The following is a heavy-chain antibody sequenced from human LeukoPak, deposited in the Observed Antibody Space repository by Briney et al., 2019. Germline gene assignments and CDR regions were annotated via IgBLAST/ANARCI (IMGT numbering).Heavy chain of an antibody. J-gene: IGHJ3*02. CDR2: IYYSGNT. CDR3: ARGDRPREIPPLIRKKNAFDI. D-gene: IGHD2-8*01. CDR1: GVSISSSNSY. V-gene: IGHV4-39*01. Sequence: SETLSLTCTVSGVSISSSNSYWGWIRQPPGKGLEWIGSIYYSGNTYYNAPLKSQVSISIDTSKNQFSLRLTSVTAADTAVYYRARGDRPREIPPLIRKKNAFDIWGQGTMVTVSS.